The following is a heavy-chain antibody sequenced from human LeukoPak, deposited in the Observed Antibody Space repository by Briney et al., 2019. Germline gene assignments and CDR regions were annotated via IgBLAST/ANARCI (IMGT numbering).Heavy chain of an antibody. Sequence: ASVKVSCKASGGTFSSYAISWVRQAPGQGLEWMGGIIPIFGTANYAQKLQGRVTITADESTSTAYMELSSLRSEDTAVYYCARVWDYDSSGYSYYFDYWGQGTQVTVSS. CDR2: IIPIFGTA. D-gene: IGHD3-22*01. CDR3: ARVWDYDSSGYSYYFDY. J-gene: IGHJ4*02. V-gene: IGHV1-69*01. CDR1: GGTFSSYA.